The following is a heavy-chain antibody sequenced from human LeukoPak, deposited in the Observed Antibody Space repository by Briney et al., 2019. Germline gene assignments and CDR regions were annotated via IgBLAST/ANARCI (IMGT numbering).Heavy chain of an antibody. Sequence: GGSLRLSCEAAGFSFRDYPMGWVRRASGKRLEWVSGISAGADVIFYADPVKGRFTISRDNSKNTLYLQMNSLRAEDTAVYYCAKVLRVTAIPYYGMDVWGQGTTVTVSS. CDR1: GFSFRDYP. CDR3: AKVLRVTAIPYYGMDV. V-gene: IGHV3-23*01. CDR2: ISAGADVI. J-gene: IGHJ6*02. D-gene: IGHD2-21*02.